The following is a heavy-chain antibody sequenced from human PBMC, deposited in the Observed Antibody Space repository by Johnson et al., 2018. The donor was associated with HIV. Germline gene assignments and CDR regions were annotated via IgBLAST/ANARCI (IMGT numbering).Heavy chain of an antibody. Sequence: VQLVESGGGLVQPGGSLRLSCAASGFTFDDYGMSWVRQTPGKGLEWVSRINSDGSSTSYADSVKGRFTISRDNAKNTLYLQMNSLRAEDTAVYYCAREAAVADAFDIWGQGTMVTVSS. V-gene: IGHV3-74*01. D-gene: IGHD6-19*01. CDR3: AREAAVADAFDI. CDR2: INSDGSST. CDR1: GFTFDDYG. J-gene: IGHJ3*02.